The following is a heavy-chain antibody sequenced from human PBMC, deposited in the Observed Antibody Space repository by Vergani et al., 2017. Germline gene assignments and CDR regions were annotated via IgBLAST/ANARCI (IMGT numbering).Heavy chain of an antibody. D-gene: IGHD4/OR15-4a*01. CDR1: GGPISNYY. V-gene: IGHV4-59*12. Sequence: QMQLQESGPGLVKSSETMSLSCLVSGGPISNYYWNWIRLSPGKGLEWIAYVHVSGSINYSPSLKNRVTVSVDTSKSQFSLTLTSATAADTAVYYCARAYGANSGSRFDLWGQGALVTVSS. J-gene: IGHJ5*02. CDR3: ARAYGANSGSRFDL. CDR2: VHVSGSI.